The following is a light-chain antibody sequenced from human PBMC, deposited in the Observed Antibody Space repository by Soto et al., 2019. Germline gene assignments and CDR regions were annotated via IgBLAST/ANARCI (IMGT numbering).Light chain of an antibody. CDR1: QFISGRS. CDR2: GAS. CDR3: QQYGNSPIT. J-gene: IGKJ5*01. V-gene: IGKV3-20*01. Sequence: EIDLTQSPGTLSLSPGESATLLCRASQFISGRSLAWYQQKLGQAPRLPIYGASNRATGIPGRFSASGSGTDFTLTITPLEPEDFAVYFCQQYGNSPITFGQGTRLEIK.